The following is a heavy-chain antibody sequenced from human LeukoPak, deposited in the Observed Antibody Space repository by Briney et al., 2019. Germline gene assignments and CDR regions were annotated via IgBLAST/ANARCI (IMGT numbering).Heavy chain of an antibody. D-gene: IGHD6-13*01. CDR3: AREASEYSSSWLPLDY. Sequence: ASVKVSCTASGYTFTSYAMNWVRQAPGQGLEWMGWINTNTGNPTYAQGFTGRFVFSLDTSVSTAYLQISSLKAEDTAVYYCAREASEYSSSWLPLDYWGQGTLVTVSS. CDR2: INTNTGNP. V-gene: IGHV7-4-1*02. J-gene: IGHJ4*02. CDR1: GYTFTSYA.